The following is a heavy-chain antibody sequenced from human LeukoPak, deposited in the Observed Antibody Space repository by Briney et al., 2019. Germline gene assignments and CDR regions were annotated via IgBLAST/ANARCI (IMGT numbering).Heavy chain of an antibody. J-gene: IGHJ5*02. V-gene: IGHV4-4*08. CDR3: ARDSGFWTFDP. CDR1: GGSISSYY. CDR2: IYYSGSA. D-gene: IGHD3/OR15-3a*01. Sequence: SETLSLTCTVSGGSISSYYWSWIRQPPGKGLEWIGYIYYSGSANYNPSLKSRLTMAVDTSKNQISLKLTSVTAADTAVYYCARDSGFWTFDPWGQGALVTVSS.